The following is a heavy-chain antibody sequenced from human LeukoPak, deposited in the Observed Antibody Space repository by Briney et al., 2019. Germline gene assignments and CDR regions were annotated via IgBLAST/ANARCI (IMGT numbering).Heavy chain of an antibody. V-gene: IGHV6-1*01. CDR1: GDSVSGNSVA. J-gene: IGHJ4*02. D-gene: IGHD5-24*01. CDR2: TYYASKWYN. Sequence: SQTLSLTCAISGDSVSGNSVAWNWIRQSPSRGLEWLGRTYYASKWYNDYAISVKSRITVNPDTSKNQFSLQLNSVTPEDTAVYFCARGGWLKSFNYYFDCWGQGTLVTVSS. CDR3: ARGGWLKSFNYYFDC.